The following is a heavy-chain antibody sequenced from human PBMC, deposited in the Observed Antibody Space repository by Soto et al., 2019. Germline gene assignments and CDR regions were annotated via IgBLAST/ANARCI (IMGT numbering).Heavy chain of an antibody. CDR2: INPSNGNT. V-gene: IGHV1-46*01. J-gene: IGHJ6*03. CDR1: GYTFTSYY. D-gene: IGHD6-25*01. Sequence: ASVKVSCKASGYTFTSYYMHWVRQAPGQGLEWMGIINPSNGNTSYAQKLQGRVTMTTDTSTSTVYMELRSLRSDDTAMYYCARVRPSATWRDYYYYMDVWGKGTTVTVSS. CDR3: ARVRPSATWRDYYYYMDV.